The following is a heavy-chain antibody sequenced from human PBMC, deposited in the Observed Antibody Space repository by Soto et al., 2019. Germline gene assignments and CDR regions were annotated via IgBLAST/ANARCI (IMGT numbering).Heavy chain of an antibody. D-gene: IGHD3-22*01. V-gene: IGHV3-48*02. CDR1: GFTFSSYS. J-gene: IGHJ4*02. CDR3: ARSSNYYDSTSGVVPDY. Sequence: HPGGSLRLSCAASGFTFSSYSMNWVRQAPGKGLEWVSYISSSSSTIYYADSVKGRFTISRDNAKNSLYLQMNSLRDEDTALYYCARSSNYYDSTSGVVPDYWGRGTLVTVSS. CDR2: ISSSSSTI.